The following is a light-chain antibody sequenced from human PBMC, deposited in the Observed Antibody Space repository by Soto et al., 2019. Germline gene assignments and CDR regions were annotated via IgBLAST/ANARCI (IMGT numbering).Light chain of an antibody. Sequence: DIVMTQSPLSLPVTPGEPASISCRSSQSLLHSNGYNYVEWYLQKPGQSPQLLIYLGSDRAFGVPDRFGGSGADTHFTLKISRVRAEDVGIYYCMQGPSGFTFSPRTKVEIK. V-gene: IGKV2-28*01. J-gene: IGKJ3*01. CDR1: QSLLHSNGYNY. CDR2: LGS. CDR3: MQGPSGFT.